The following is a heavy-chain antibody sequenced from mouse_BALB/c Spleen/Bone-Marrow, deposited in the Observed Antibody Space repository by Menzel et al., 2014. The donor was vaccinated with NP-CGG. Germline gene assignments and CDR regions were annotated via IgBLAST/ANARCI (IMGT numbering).Heavy chain of an antibody. CDR3: ARSYGNPYYFDY. J-gene: IGHJ2*01. CDR1: GYTFTTYN. V-gene: IGHV1-12*01. Sequence: SGAELVKPGASVKMSCKASGYTFTTYNMHWVKPTPGQGLEWIGAIYPGNGDTSYNQKFKGKATLTADKSSSTAYMQLSSLTSEDSAVYYCARSYGNPYYFDYWGQGTTLTVSS. CDR2: IYPGNGDT. D-gene: IGHD2-1*01.